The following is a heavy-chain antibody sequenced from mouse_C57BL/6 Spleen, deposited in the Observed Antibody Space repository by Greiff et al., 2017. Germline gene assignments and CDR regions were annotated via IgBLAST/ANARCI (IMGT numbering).Heavy chain of an antibody. CDR3: ARHRGAYYGNFDV. CDR1: GFTFSDYY. Sequence: EVKVVESGGGLVQPGGSLKLSCAASGFTFSDYYMYWVRQTPEKRLEWVAYISNGGGSTYYPDTVKGRFTISRDNAKNTLYLQMSRLKSEDTAMYYCARHRGAYYGNFDVWGTGTTVTVAS. V-gene: IGHV5-12*01. CDR2: ISNGGGST. D-gene: IGHD2-10*01. J-gene: IGHJ1*03.